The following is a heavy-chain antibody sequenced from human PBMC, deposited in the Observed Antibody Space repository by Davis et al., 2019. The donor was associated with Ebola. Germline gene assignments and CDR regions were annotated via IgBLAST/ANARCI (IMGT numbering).Heavy chain of an antibody. J-gene: IGHJ3*02. CDR1: GASFSMRNYF. Sequence: PSETLSLTCTVSGASFSMRNYFWDWIRQPPGKGLEWIGSIYYNGNTYNNPSLKSRVTISVATSTNHFSLNLGSVTAADTAVYYCARGSLGRGTAFDIWGQGTMVTVSS. V-gene: IGHV4-39*02. D-gene: IGHD3-3*02. CDR3: ARGSLGRGTAFDI. CDR2: IYYNGNT.